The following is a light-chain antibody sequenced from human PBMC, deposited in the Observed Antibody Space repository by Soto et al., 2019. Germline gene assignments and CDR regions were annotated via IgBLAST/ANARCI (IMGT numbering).Light chain of an antibody. J-gene: IGKJ5*01. Sequence: EVVLTQSPVTLSLSPGERATLSCRASQSFRGLLAWYQQKPGKAPRLLIYDAYNRATGIPPRFSGSGSGTDFTITMRSLEPEDSEVYYCQQRHMWPITFGQGTRLEI. CDR3: QQRHMWPIT. V-gene: IGKV3-11*01. CDR2: DAY. CDR1: QSFRGL.